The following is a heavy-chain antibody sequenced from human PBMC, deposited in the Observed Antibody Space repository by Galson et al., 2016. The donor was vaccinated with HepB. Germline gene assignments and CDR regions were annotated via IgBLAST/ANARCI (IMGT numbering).Heavy chain of an antibody. J-gene: IGHJ4*02. CDR1: GYTFGNYW. CDR2: IYPSDSDA. V-gene: IGHV5-51*01. Sequence: QSGAEVKKPGESLRISCKASGYTFGNYWIGWVRQLPGKGLEWMGIIYPSDSDARYSPSFEGQVTISADKSINTAYLQWNSLQASDTAMFYCARRPPEDGDSSGGNYWGQGTLVTVSS. D-gene: IGHD4-17*01. CDR3: ARRPPEDGDSSGGNY.